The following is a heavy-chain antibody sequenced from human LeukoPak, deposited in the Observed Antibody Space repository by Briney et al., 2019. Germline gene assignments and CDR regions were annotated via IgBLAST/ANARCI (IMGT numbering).Heavy chain of an antibody. J-gene: IGHJ4*02. D-gene: IGHD4-17*01. Sequence: GGSLRLSCAASGFTVSSNYMSWVRQAPGKGLEWVSVIYSGGSTYYADSVKGRFTISRDNSKNTLYLQMDSLRAEDTAVYYCAREGFYGDPHFDYWGQGTLVTVSS. CDR1: GFTVSSNY. CDR2: IYSGGST. V-gene: IGHV3-66*01. CDR3: AREGFYGDPHFDY.